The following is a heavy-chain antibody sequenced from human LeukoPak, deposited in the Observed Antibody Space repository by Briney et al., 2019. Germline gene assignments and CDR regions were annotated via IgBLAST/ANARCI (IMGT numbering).Heavy chain of an antibody. Sequence: GGSLRLSCAASGFTFSSYAMSWVRQAPGKGLEWVSAISGSGGSTYYADSVKGRFTISRDNSKNTLYLQMNSLRAEDTAVYYCAPFGVVILNAPGDAFDIWGQGTMVTVSS. J-gene: IGHJ3*02. CDR2: ISGSGGST. CDR3: APFGVVILNAPGDAFDI. D-gene: IGHD3-3*01. CDR1: GFTFSSYA. V-gene: IGHV3-23*01.